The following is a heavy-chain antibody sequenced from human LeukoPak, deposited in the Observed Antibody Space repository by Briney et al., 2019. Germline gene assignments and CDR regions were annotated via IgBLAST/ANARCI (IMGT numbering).Heavy chain of an antibody. J-gene: IGHJ4*02. D-gene: IGHD3-3*01. CDR3: APGGTYYDFWSGYYTFDY. V-gene: IGHV3-48*03. CDR1: GFTFSSYE. CDR2: ISSSGSTI. Sequence: GGSLRLSCAASGFTFSSYEMNWVRQAPGKGLEWVSYISSSGSTIYYADSAKGRFTISRDNAKNSLYLQMNSRRAEDTAVYYCAPGGTYYDFWSGYYTFDYWGQGTLVTVSS.